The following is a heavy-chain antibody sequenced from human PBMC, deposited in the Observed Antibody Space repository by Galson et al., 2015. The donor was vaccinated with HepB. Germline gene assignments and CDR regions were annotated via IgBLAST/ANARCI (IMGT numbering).Heavy chain of an antibody. V-gene: IGHV3-53*01. CDR3: ASLVAYFYFGMDV. D-gene: IGHD2-15*01. CDR1: GFTVSSDY. J-gene: IGHJ6*02. Sequence: LRLSCAASGFTVSSDYISWVRQAPGKGLEWVSFIYGSGSTYYADSVKGRFTVSRDNAKNTLDLQMNSLRVEDTAVYYCASLVAYFYFGMDVWGEGTTVPVPS. CDR2: IYGSGST.